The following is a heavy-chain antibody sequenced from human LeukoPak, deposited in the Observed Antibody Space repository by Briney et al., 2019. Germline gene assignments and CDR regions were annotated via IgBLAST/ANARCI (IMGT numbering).Heavy chain of an antibody. CDR3: ARVWRGYYYMDV. V-gene: IGHV4-59*13. Sequence: SETLSLTCTVSGGSISSYYWSWIRRPPGKGLGWIGYIYYSGSTNYNPSLKSRVTISVDTSKNQFSLKLSSVTAADTAVYYCARVWRGYYYMDVWGKGTTVTVSS. J-gene: IGHJ6*03. CDR2: IYYSGST. CDR1: GGSISSYY.